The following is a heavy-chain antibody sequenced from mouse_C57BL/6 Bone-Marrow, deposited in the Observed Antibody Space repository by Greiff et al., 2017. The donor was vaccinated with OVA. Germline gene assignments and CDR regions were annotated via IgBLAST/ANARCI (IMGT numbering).Heavy chain of an antibody. J-gene: IGHJ3*01. CDR2: IDPANGNT. V-gene: IGHV14-3*01. CDR1: GFNIKNTY. Sequence: EVQLQESVAELVRPGASVKLSCTASGFNIKNTYMHWVKQRPEQGLEWIGRIDPANGNTKYAPKFPGKATITADTSSNTAYLQLSSLTSEDTAIYYCARGGYYDYGLLGYWGQGTLVTVSA. CDR3: ARGGYYDYGLLGY. D-gene: IGHD2-4*01.